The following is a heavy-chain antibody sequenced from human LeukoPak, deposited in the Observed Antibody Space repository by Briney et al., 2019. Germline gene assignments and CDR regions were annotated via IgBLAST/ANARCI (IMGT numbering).Heavy chain of an antibody. Sequence: MAGGSLRLSCAASGFNFTNYNMNGVRQAPGKGLEWVSSIHSSSGSIYYADSLKGRFTISRDNAKNSLYLQMNSLRAEDTAVYYCARDLAWDAFDIWGQGTMVTVSS. V-gene: IGHV3-21*01. CDR1: GFNFTNYN. CDR3: ARDLAWDAFDI. J-gene: IGHJ3*02. CDR2: IHSSSGSI.